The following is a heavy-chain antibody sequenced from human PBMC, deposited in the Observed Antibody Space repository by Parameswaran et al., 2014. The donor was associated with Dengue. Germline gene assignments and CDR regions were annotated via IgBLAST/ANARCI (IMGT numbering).Heavy chain of an antibody. J-gene: IGHJ3*02. D-gene: IGHD3-22*01. CDR2: INTNTGNP. V-gene: IGHV7-4-1*02. CDR3: ARDRTYYDSSGYFTQHVQAFDI. Sequence: WVRQAPGQGLEWMGWINTNTGNPTYAQGFTGRFVFSLDTSVSTAYLQISSLKAEDTAVYYCARDRTYYDSSGYFTQHVQAFDIWGQGTMVTVSS.